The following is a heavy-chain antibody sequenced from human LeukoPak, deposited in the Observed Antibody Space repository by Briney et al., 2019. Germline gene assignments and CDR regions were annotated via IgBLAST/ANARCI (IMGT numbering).Heavy chain of an antibody. J-gene: IGHJ4*02. D-gene: IGHD6-19*01. CDR2: INHSGST. V-gene: IGHV4-34*01. Sequence: SETLSLTCAVYGGSFSGYYWSWIRQPPGKGLEWIGEINHSGSTNYNPSPKSRVTISVDTSKNQFSLKLSSVTAADTAVYYCARGGAARPAIAVAGRAKKNQFDYWGQGTLVTVSS. CDR3: ARGGAARPAIAVAGRAKKNQFDY. CDR1: GGSFSGYY.